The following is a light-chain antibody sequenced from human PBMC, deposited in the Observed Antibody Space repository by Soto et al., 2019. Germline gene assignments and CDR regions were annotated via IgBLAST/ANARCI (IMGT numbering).Light chain of an antibody. Sequence: DIQMTQSPSTLSASVGDRVTITCRASQSISSWLAWYQQKPGKAPKLLIYDASSLESVVPSRFSGSGSGTEFTLTISSLQPDHFATYYCQQYNSYPRTFGQGTKVEIK. CDR2: DAS. V-gene: IGKV1-5*01. J-gene: IGKJ1*01. CDR3: QQYNSYPRT. CDR1: QSISSW.